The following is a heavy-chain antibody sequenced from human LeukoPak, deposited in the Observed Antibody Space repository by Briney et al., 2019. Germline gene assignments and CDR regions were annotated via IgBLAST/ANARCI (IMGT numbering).Heavy chain of an antibody. CDR2: IYYSGST. CDR3: ARAYGQLRLGELSYYFDY. J-gene: IGHJ4*02. CDR1: GGSISSYY. Sequence: SQTLSLTCTVSGGSISSYYWSWIRQPPGKGLEWIGYIYYSGSTNYNPSLKSRVTISVDTSKNQFSLKLSSVTAADTAVYYCARAYGQLRLGELSYYFDYWGQGTLVTVSS. V-gene: IGHV4-59*01. D-gene: IGHD3-16*02.